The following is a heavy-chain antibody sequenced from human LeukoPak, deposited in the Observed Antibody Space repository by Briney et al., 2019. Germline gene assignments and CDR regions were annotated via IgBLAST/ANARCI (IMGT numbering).Heavy chain of an antibody. D-gene: IGHD3-22*01. CDR1: GGSISSYY. Sequence: SETLSLTCTVSGGSISSYYWSWIRQPPGKGLEWIGYIYYSGSTNYNPSLKSRVTISVDTSKNQFSLKLSSVTAADTAVYYCARLSSGYEADYWGQGTLVSVSS. CDR2: IYYSGST. V-gene: IGHV4-59*08. CDR3: ARLSSGYEADY. J-gene: IGHJ4*02.